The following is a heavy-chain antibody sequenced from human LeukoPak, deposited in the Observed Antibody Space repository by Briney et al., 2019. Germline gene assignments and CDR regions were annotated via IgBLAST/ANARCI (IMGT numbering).Heavy chain of an antibody. D-gene: IGHD1-14*01. J-gene: IGHJ4*02. Sequence: GGSLTLSCAASGFTFSSYSMNRVRQAPARGLEGVSSISIISSYIYYADSVKGRFTISRDNAKNSLYLQMNSLRAEDTAVYYCASRTHPEWPSDYWGQGTLVTVSS. CDR2: ISIISSYI. CDR3: ASRTHPEWPSDY. V-gene: IGHV3-21*01. CDR1: GFTFSSYS.